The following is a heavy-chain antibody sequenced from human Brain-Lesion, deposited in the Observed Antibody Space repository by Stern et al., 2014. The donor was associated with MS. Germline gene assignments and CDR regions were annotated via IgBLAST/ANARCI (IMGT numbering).Heavy chain of an antibody. CDR3: ARFPASRPHVFDS. D-gene: IGHD6-13*01. J-gene: IGHJ4*02. CDR1: GGSISSSNW. CDR2: SDHSGST. V-gene: IGHV4-4*02. Sequence: VQLEESGPGLVKPSGTLSLTCAVSGGSISSSNWWSWVRQSPGKGLEWIGGSDHSGSTIYNPSLKSRVTVSGDKSKNRFSLKLRSVPAADTAVYFCARFPASRPHVFDSWGQGTLVTVSS.